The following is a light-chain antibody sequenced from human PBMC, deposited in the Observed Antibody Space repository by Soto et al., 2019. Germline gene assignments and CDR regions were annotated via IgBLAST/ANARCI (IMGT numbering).Light chain of an antibody. V-gene: IGKV1-5*01. CDR1: QSISSW. CDR3: QQYNSYSWP. J-gene: IGKJ1*01. Sequence: DIQMTQSPSTLSASVGERVTITCRASQSISSWLAWYQQKPGKAPKLLIYDASSLESWVPSSFSGSGSGTEFTLTISSLQPDDFATYYCQQYNSYSWPFGQATKVAI. CDR2: DAS.